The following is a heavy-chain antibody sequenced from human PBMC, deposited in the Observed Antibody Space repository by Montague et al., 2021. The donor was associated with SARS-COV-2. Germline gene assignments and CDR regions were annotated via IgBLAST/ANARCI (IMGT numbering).Heavy chain of an antibody. J-gene: IGHJ4*02. D-gene: IGHD3-10*01. V-gene: IGHV3-23*01. CDR2: ITSYGGGT. CDR3: ARGGYLQSIDY. Sequence: SLRLSCAASGFTFSTYVMSWVRQAQGGGPEWVAGITSYGGGTYYAGSVRGRFTISRDNSNKTLFLQMNSLRVDDTAVYYCARGGYLQSIDYWGPGILVTVSS. CDR1: GFTFSTYV.